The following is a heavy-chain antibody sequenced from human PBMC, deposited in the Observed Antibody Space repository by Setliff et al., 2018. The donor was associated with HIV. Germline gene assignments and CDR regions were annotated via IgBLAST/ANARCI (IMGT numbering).Heavy chain of an antibody. J-gene: IGHJ6*02. CDR3: ARVRVVRGDQAYYYYYYYGMDV. Sequence: VASVKVSCKASGYTFTSYYMHWVRQAPGQGLEWMGIINPSGGSTSYAQKFQGRVTMTRDTSTSTVYMELSSLRSEDTAVYYCARVRVVRGDQAYYYYYYYGMDVWAKGPRSPSP. CDR2: INPSGGST. CDR1: GYTFTSYY. V-gene: IGHV1-46*01. D-gene: IGHD3-10*01.